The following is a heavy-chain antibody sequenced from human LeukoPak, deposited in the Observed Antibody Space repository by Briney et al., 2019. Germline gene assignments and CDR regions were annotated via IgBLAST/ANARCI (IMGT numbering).Heavy chain of an antibody. V-gene: IGHV1-2*02. CDR1: GYIFTGYY. J-gene: IGHJ5*02. D-gene: IGHD2-2*01. CDR2: INPNSGGT. CDR3: ARDQGDIVVVPAATDP. Sequence: ASVKVSCKASGYIFTGYYMHWVRRAPGQGLEWMGWINPNSGGTNYAQKFQGRVTMTRDTSISTAYMELSRLRSDDTAVYYCARDQGDIVVVPAATDPWGQGTLVTVSS.